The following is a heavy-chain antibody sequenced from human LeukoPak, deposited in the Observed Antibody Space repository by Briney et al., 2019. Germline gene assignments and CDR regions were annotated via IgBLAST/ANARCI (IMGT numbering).Heavy chain of an antibody. J-gene: IGHJ3*02. CDR1: GFTFSSYS. D-gene: IGHD6-13*01. Sequence: GGSLRLSCAASGFTFSSYSMNWVRQAPGKGLERVANIKQDGSEKYYVDSVKGRFTISRDNAKNSLYLQMNSLRAEDTAVYYCARHLGSRWADAFDIWGQGTMVTVSS. CDR2: IKQDGSEK. V-gene: IGHV3-7*01. CDR3: ARHLGSRWADAFDI.